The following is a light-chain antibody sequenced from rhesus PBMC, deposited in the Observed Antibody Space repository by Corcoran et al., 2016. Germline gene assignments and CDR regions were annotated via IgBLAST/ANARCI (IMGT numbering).Light chain of an antibody. J-gene: IGKJ2*01. CDR2: AAS. CDR3: QQHHTYPYT. CDR1: QGIDTY. V-gene: IGKV1-25*01. Sequence: DIQMTQSPSSLSASVGDRVTITCRASQGIDTYLVWYQQKPGKAPNLLIYAASTLQSGVPSRFSGSRSGTGFTLTITTLQPEDYGTYYCQQHHTYPYTFGQGTKVDVK.